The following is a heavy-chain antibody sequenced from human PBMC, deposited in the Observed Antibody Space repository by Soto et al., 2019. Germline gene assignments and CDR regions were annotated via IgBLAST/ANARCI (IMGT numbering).Heavy chain of an antibody. CDR2: ISASGGST. CDR3: TVAGTPDGWFDP. V-gene: IGHV3-23*01. D-gene: IGHD6-19*01. J-gene: IGHJ5*02. CDR1: GFTFSSYA. Sequence: EVQLLESGGGLVQPGGSLRLSCAASGFTFSSYAMSWVRQAPGKGLEWVSPISASGGSTYYADSVKGRFTISRDNSKNTLYLQMNSLRAEDTAVYYGTVAGTPDGWFDPWGQGTLVTVSS.